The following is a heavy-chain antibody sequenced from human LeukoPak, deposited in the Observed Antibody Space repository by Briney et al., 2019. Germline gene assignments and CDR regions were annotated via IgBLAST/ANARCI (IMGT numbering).Heavy chain of an antibody. CDR2: IYYSGST. CDR1: GGSISSYY. CDR3: ARGISSGYYFDY. J-gene: IGHJ4*02. D-gene: IGHD3-22*01. V-gene: IGHV4-59*01. Sequence: SETLSLTCTVSGGSISSYYWSWIRQPPGKGLEWIGYIYYSGSTNYNPSLKSRVTISEDTSKNQFSLKLSSVTAADTAVYYCARGISSGYYFDYRGQGTLVTVSS.